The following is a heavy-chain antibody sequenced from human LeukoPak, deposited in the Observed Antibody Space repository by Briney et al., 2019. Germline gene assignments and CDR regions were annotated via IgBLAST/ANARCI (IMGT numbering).Heavy chain of an antibody. Sequence: SETLSLTCTVSGDSISSYYWSWIRQPPGKGLEWIGYIYYSGTTNYNPSLKSRVTMSVDTSKNQFSLRLNSVTAADTAVYFCARRFNSVWYFDYWGQGTLVTVSS. J-gene: IGHJ4*02. D-gene: IGHD6-19*01. V-gene: IGHV4-59*08. CDR2: IYYSGTT. CDR1: GDSISSYY. CDR3: ARRFNSVWYFDY.